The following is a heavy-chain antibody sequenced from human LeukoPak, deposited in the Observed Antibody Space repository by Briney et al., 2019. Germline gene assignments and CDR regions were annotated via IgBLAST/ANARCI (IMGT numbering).Heavy chain of an antibody. J-gene: IGHJ4*02. CDR1: GFTFSSYA. CDR3: AKAGTAMPHIFDY. V-gene: IGHV3-23*01. D-gene: IGHD5-18*01. CDR2: ISGSGGST. Sequence: PGGSLRLSCAASGFTFSSYAMSWVRQAPGKGLEWVSAISGSGGSTYYADSVKGRFTISRDNSKNSLYLQMNSLRTDDTALYFCAKAGTAMPHIFDYWGQGTLVTVSS.